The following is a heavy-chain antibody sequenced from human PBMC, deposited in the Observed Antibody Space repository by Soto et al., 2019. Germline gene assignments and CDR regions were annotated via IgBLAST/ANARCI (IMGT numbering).Heavy chain of an antibody. Sequence: SETLSLTCAVSGGSISSGGYSWSWIRQPPGKGLEWIGYIYHSGITSYNPSLKSRVTISVDRSKNQFSLKLSSVTAADTAVYYCARVPLNGYGDYFDYWGQGTPVTVSS. CDR3: ARVPLNGYGDYFDY. CDR2: IYHSGIT. CDR1: GGSISSGGYS. J-gene: IGHJ4*02. D-gene: IGHD4-17*01. V-gene: IGHV4-30-2*01.